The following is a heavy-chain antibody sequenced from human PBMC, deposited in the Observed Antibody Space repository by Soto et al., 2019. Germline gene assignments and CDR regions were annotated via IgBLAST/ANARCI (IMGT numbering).Heavy chain of an antibody. CDR3: ARVVPAAINFDY. J-gene: IGHJ4*02. CDR1: DGSISNFY. Sequence: SETLSLTCTVSDGSISNFYWSWIRQPPGKGLEWIGYISSSGNTNYNPSLKSRVSISVDTSKNQFSLKLSSVTAADTAVYYCARVVPAAINFDYWGQGTLVTVSS. CDR2: ISSSGNT. D-gene: IGHD2-2*01. V-gene: IGHV4-59*01.